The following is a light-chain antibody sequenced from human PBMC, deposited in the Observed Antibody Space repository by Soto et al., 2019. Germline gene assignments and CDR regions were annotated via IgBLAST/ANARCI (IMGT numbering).Light chain of an antibody. J-gene: IGKJ5*01. CDR3: QQYNSWPPIT. V-gene: IGKV3-15*01. Sequence: EIVMTQSPATLSVSPGGRATLSCRASQSVSSSYLAWYQQKPGQAPRLLIYDASTRATGIPDRFSGGGSGTEFTLTISSLQSEDFVVYYCQQYNSWPPITFGQGTRLEIK. CDR2: DAS. CDR1: QSVSSSY.